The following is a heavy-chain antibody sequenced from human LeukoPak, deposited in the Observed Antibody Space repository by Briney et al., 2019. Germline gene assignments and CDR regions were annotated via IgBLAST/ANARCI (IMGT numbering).Heavy chain of an antibody. CDR1: GFTFSSYA. CDR2: ISYDGSNK. V-gene: IGHV3-30*04. J-gene: IGHJ3*02. D-gene: IGHD1-26*01. CDR3: ARGWEEKAFDI. Sequence: GGSLRLSCAASGFTFSSYAMHWVRQAPGKGLEWVAVISYDGSNKYYADSVKGRFTISRDNSKNTLYLQMNSLRAEDTAVYYCARGWEEKAFDIWGQGTMVTVSS.